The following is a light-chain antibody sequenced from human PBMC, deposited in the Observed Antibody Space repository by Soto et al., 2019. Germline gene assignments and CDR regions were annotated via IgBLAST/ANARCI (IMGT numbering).Light chain of an antibody. J-gene: IGLJ1*01. CDR2: DVS. CDR3: CSYAGSYTFV. Sequence: QSALTQPRSVSESPGQSVTISCTGTSSDVGGYNYVSWYQHHPGKAPKLMIYDVSKRPSGVPDRFSGSKSGNTASLTISGLQPEDEADYYCCSYAGSYTFVFGTGTKLTVL. V-gene: IGLV2-11*01. CDR1: SSDVGGYNY.